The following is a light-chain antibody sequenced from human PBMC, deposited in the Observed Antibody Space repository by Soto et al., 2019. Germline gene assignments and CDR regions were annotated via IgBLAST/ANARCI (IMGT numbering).Light chain of an antibody. CDR3: QQSFSTPYT. CDR2: TAA. V-gene: IGKV1-39*01. Sequence: IHMTQSPSSLSASVGDRVTITCRASQRITTYLNWYQQKPGKAPKLLISTAATLQGGVPSRFSGSGSGTDFTLTITTLQPEDFATYFCQQSFSTPYTVGQGTKLEIK. CDR1: QRITTY. J-gene: IGKJ2*01.